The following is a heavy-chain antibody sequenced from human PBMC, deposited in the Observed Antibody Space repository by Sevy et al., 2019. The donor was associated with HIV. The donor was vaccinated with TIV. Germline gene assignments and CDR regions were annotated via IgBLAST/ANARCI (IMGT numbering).Heavy chain of an antibody. J-gene: IGHJ4*01. D-gene: IGHD2-15*01. V-gene: IGHV1-18*01. CDR1: GYTFSSYR. CDR3: ARAYCSGGRCYSLAY. CDR2: ISPHNGDT. Sequence: ASVKVSCKISGYTFSSYRITWVRQAPGQGLECMGWISPHNGDTNYAQKLQGRVTMITDTSTTTAYMELTNLRSDDTAVSYCARAYCSGGRCYSLAYWGQGTLVTVSS.